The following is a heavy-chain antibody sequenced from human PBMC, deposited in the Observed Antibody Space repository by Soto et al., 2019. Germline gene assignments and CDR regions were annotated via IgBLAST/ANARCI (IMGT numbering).Heavy chain of an antibody. CDR2: IYYSGSA. CDR1: GGSISEYY. D-gene: IGHD1-7*01. Sequence: SETLSLTCTVSGGSISEYYWSWIRQPPGKGLEWIGYIYYSGSANYNPSLKSRVTFSVDTSKDQFSLKLNSVTAADTAVYYCTRAGMYNWNYDYWGQGTLVTVSS. CDR3: TRAGMYNWNYDY. V-gene: IGHV4-59*01. J-gene: IGHJ4*02.